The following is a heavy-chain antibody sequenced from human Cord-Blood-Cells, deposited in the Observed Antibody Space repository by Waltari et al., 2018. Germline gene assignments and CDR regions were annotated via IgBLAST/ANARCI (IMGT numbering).Heavy chain of an antibody. D-gene: IGHD5-12*01. CDR2: ISYDGSNK. Sequence: ASGFTFSSYGMHWVRQAPGKGLEWVAVISYDGSNKYYADSVKGRFTISRDNSKNTLYLQMNSLRAEDTAVYYCAKDHPIGYSGYPDLFDYWGQGTLVTVSS. J-gene: IGHJ4*02. CDR3: AKDHPIGYSGYPDLFDY. V-gene: IGHV3-30*18. CDR1: GFTFSSYG.